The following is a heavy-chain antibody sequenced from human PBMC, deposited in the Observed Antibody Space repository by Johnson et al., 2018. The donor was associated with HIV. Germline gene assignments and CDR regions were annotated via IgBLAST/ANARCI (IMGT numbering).Heavy chain of an antibody. Sequence: VQLVESGGALVQPGGSLRLSCAASGFTFSSYWMNWVRQAPGKGLQWVANIKQDGSEKYYVDSVKGRFTISRDNAKNSLYLQMNSLRAEDTAVYYCARDVMEDFWSGSFDAFDIWGQGTMVTVS. V-gene: IGHV3-7*05. D-gene: IGHD3-3*01. CDR1: GFTFSSYW. CDR3: ARDVMEDFWSGSFDAFDI. J-gene: IGHJ3*02. CDR2: IKQDGSEK.